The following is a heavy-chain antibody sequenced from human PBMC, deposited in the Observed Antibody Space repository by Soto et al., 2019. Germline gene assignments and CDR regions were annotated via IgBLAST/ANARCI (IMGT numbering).Heavy chain of an antibody. D-gene: IGHD3-22*01. CDR3: ARDARERASSGRGDAFDI. Sequence: QVQLVQSGAEVKKPGSSVKVSCKASGGTFSSYAISWVRQAPGQGLEWMGGIIPIFGTTNYAQKFQGRVTITADESTSTAYMELSSLRSEDTAVYYCARDARERASSGRGDAFDIWGQGTMVTVSS. V-gene: IGHV1-69*01. J-gene: IGHJ3*02. CDR2: IIPIFGTT. CDR1: GGTFSSYA.